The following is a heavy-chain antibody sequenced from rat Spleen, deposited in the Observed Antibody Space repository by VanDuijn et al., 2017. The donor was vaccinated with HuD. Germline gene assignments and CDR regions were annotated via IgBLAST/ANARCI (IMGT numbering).Heavy chain of an antibody. Sequence: EVQLVESGGGLVQPGRSMKLSCAASGFTFSKSYMAWVRQAPARGLEWVASINTGGGNTYYRDSVKGRFTISRDNAKSTLYLQMNSLRSEDTATYYCARPDNTYYVMDAWGQGASVTVSS. CDR2: INTGGGNT. J-gene: IGHJ4*01. V-gene: IGHV5-25*01. CDR1: GFTFSKSY. D-gene: IGHD1-10*01. CDR3: ARPDNTYYVMDA.